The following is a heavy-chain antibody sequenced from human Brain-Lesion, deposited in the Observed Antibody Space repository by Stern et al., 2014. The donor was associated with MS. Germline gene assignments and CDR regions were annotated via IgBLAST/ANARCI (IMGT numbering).Heavy chain of an antibody. D-gene: IGHD2-2*01. CDR1: GGSISSGGYY. J-gene: IGHJ6*02. CDR3: ARGRVVPGFQYYATDV. Sequence: QVQLQESGPGLVKPSQTLSLSCTVSGGSISSGGYYWSWIRQPAGKGLEWIGRIFNSGSTSYNTSLKSRVTLSIDTSKNQFSPRLNSMTAADTAVYYCARGRVVPGFQYYATDVWGQGTTVIVSS. CDR2: IFNSGST. V-gene: IGHV4-61*02.